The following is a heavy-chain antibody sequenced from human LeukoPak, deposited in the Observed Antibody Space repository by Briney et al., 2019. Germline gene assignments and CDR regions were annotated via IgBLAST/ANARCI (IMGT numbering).Heavy chain of an antibody. V-gene: IGHV1-2*02. CDR3: ARDRTKIPGISMVRGVTKFYYYYMDI. CDR1: GYTFTGYY. J-gene: IGHJ6*03. CDR2: INPNSGDT. D-gene: IGHD3-10*01. Sequence: ASVKVSCKASGYTFTGYYMYWVRQAPGQGLECMGWINPNSGDTNYAQKFQGRVTMTRDTSISTAYMELSSLRSDDTAVYFCARDRTKIPGISMVRGVTKFYYYYMDIWGKGTTVTVSS.